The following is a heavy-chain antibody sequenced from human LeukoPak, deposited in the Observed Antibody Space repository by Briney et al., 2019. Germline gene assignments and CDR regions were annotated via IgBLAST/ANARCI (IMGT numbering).Heavy chain of an antibody. J-gene: IGHJ4*02. Sequence: ASVKVSCKASGGTFSSYAISWVRQAPGQGLEWMGGIIPIFGTANYAQKFQGRVTITADKSTSTAYMELSSLRSEDTAVYYCAVEMATIRYGYWGQGTLVTVSS. CDR3: AVEMATIRYGY. CDR1: GGTFSSYA. CDR2: IIPIFGTA. V-gene: IGHV1-69*06. D-gene: IGHD5-24*01.